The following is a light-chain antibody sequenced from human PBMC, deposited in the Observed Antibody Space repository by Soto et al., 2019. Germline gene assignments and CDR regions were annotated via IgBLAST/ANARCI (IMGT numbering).Light chain of an antibody. CDR2: DAS. Sequence: DIQMTQSPSTLSAYVGDRVTITCRASQSIFNWLAWYQQKPGKAPNLLIYDASSLQSGVPARFSGSGSGTEFTLTISSLQPDDSATYYCHPYKSATFGQGTKLEI. V-gene: IGKV1-5*01. CDR3: HPYKSAT. CDR1: QSIFNW. J-gene: IGKJ2*01.